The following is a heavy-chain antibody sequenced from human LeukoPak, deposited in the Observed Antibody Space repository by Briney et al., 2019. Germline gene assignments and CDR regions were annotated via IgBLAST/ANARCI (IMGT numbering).Heavy chain of an antibody. D-gene: IGHD6-13*01. CDR1: GGTFSSYA. J-gene: IGHJ6*02. CDR3: ARDHRATQWQQLAYYYYYYGMDV. CDR2: IIPILGIA. V-gene: IGHV1-69*04. Sequence: GSSVKVSCKASGGTFSSYAISWVRQAPGQGLEWMGRIIPILGIANYAQKFQGRVTITADKSTSTAYMELSSLRSEDTAVYYCARDHRATQWQQLAYYYYYYGMDVWGQGTTVTVSS.